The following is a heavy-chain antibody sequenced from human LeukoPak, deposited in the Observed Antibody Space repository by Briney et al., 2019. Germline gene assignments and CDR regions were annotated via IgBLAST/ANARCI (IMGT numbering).Heavy chain of an antibody. Sequence: SETLCLTCTVSGGSISSSSYYWGWIRQPPGKGLEWIGSIYYSGSTYYNPSLKSRVTISVDTSKNQFSLKLSSVTAADTAVYYCARVKPAAWATFDYWGQGTLVTVSS. CDR2: IYYSGST. J-gene: IGHJ4*02. CDR3: ARVKPAAWATFDY. V-gene: IGHV4-39*01. D-gene: IGHD2-2*01. CDR1: GGSISSSSYY.